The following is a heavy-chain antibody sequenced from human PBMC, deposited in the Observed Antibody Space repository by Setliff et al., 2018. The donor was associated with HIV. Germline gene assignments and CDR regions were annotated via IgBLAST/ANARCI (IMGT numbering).Heavy chain of an antibody. CDR1: EYSFTSYW. CDR2: IYPGDSDT. J-gene: IGHJ3*02. Sequence: GESLKISCKGSEYSFTSYWIGWVRQMPGKGLEWMGIIYPGDSDTRYSPSFQGQVTISADKSISTAYLQWSSLKASDTAMYYCARQVPAAIGAFDIWGQGTMVTVSS. CDR3: ARQVPAAIGAFDI. D-gene: IGHD2-2*02. V-gene: IGHV5-51*01.